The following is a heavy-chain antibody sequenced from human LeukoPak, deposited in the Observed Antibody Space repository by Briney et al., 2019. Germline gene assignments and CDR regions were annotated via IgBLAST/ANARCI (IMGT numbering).Heavy chain of an antibody. J-gene: IGHJ4*02. V-gene: IGHV1-2*02. CDR2: INPNSGGT. CDR3: ARESIVGATTLDY. CDR1: GYTFTGYY. Sequence: ASVKASCKASGYTFTGYYMHWVRQAPGQGLERMGWINPNSGGTNYAQKFQGRVTMTRDTSISTAYMELSSLRSDDTAVYYCARESIVGATTLDYWGQGTLVTVSS. D-gene: IGHD1-26*01.